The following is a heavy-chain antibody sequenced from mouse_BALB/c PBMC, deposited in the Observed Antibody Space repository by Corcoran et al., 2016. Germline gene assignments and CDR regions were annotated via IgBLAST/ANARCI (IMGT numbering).Heavy chain of an antibody. Sequence: QVQLQQSGAELMKPGASVKISCKATGYTFSSYWIEWVKQRPGHGLEWIGEILPGSGSTNYNEKFKGKATFTADTSSNTAYMQLSSLTSEDSAVYYCARRGNYDGNLYYAMDYWGQGTSVTVSS. CDR1: GYTFSSYW. D-gene: IGHD2-1*01. CDR3: ARRGNYDGNLYYAMDY. CDR2: ILPGSGST. V-gene: IGHV1-9*01. J-gene: IGHJ4*01.